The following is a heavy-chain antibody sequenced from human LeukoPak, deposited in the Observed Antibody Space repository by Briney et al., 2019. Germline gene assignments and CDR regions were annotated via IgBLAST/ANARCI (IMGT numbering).Heavy chain of an antibody. CDR3: ARDGSGDIVVVPAPMDV. V-gene: IGHV1-18*01. CDR1: GYTFTSYG. CDR2: ISAYNGNT. Sequence: ASVKVSYKASGYTFTSYGISWVRQAPGQGLEWMGWISAYNGNTNYAQKLQGRVTMTTDTSTSTAYMELRSLRSDDTAVYYCARDGSGDIVVVPAPMDVWGQGTTVTVSS. J-gene: IGHJ6*02. D-gene: IGHD2-2*01.